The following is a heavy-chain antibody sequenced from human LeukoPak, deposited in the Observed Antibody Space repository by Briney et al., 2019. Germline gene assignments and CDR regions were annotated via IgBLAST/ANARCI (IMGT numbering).Heavy chain of an antibody. Sequence: SQTLSLTCAISGDSVSSNSAAWNWIRQSPSGGLEWLGRTYYRSKWYNDYAVSVKSRITINPDTSKNQFSLQLNSVTPEDTAVYYCARSSRGSYPLYYYYGMDVWGQGTTVTVSS. J-gene: IGHJ6*02. CDR3: ARSSRGSYPLYYYYGMDV. CDR1: GDSVSSNSAA. CDR2: TYYRSKWYN. V-gene: IGHV6-1*01. D-gene: IGHD1-26*01.